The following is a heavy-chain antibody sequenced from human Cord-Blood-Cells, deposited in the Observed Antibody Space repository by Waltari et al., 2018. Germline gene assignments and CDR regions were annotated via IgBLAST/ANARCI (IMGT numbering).Heavy chain of an antibody. CDR2: VNPNNGKK. J-gene: IGHJ4*02. CDR3: ARGSQVGATVGY. Sequence: QVQLVQSGAEVKKPEASVKVSCKASGYTFTSYDINWVRQATGQGRECMRWVNPNNGKKGDAQKCQGRVTMDRNTATSTAYMELSSLRSEATAVYYCARGSQVGATVGYWGQGTLVTVSS. V-gene: IGHV1-8*01. CDR1: GYTFTSYD. D-gene: IGHD1-26*01.